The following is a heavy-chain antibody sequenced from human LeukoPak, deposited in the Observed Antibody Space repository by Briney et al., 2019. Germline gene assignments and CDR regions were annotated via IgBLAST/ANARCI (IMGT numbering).Heavy chain of an antibody. D-gene: IGHD3-22*01. CDR3: ARDRGVYDSNGYYTYYFDY. J-gene: IGHJ4*02. CDR1: GFTVNSNY. Sequence: GGSLRLSCAASGFTVNSNYMSWVRQAPGKRLQWVSVIFGGGSTYYADSVKGRFTISRDNSKNTLYLQMNSLRAEDTAVYYCARDRGVYDSNGYYTYYFDYWGQGTLVTVSS. V-gene: IGHV3-66*01. CDR2: IFGGGST.